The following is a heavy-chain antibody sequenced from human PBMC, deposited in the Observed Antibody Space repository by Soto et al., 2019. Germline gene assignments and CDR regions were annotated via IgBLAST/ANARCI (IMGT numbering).Heavy chain of an antibody. Sequence: SETLSLTCAVYGGPFSGYYWSWIRQPPGKGLEWIGEINHSGSTNYNPSLKSRVTISVDTSKNQFSLKLSSVTAADTAVYYCARLRIAVAGPDYWGQGTLVTVSS. D-gene: IGHD6-19*01. J-gene: IGHJ4*02. CDR3: ARLRIAVAGPDY. V-gene: IGHV4-34*01. CDR1: GGPFSGYY. CDR2: INHSGST.